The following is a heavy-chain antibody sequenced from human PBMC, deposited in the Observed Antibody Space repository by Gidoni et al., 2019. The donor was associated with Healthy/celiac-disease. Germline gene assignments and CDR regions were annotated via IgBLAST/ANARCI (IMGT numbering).Heavy chain of an antibody. CDR2: ISGSGGST. D-gene: IGHD1-26*01. CDR3: ASLAYSGSYTRYNWFDP. J-gene: IGHJ5*02. V-gene: IGHV3-23*01. Sequence: EVQLLESGGGLVQPGGSLRLSCAASGFTFSSYAMSWVRQAPGKGLEWVSAISGSGGSTYYADSVKGRLTISRDNSKNTLYLQMNSLRAEDTAVYYCASLAYSGSYTRYNWFDPWGQGTLVTVSS. CDR1: GFTFSSYA.